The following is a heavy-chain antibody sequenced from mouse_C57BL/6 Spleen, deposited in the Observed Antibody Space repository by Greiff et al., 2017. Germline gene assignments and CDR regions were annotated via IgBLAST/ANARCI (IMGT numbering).Heavy chain of an antibody. V-gene: IGHV1-66*01. CDR2: IYPGSGNT. Sequence: QVQLQQSGPELVKPGASVKISCKASGYSFTSYYIHWVKQRPGQGLEWIGWIYPGSGNTKYNEKFKGKATLKADTSSSTAYMQLSSLTSEDSVVYYCAREGINYVLFDYWGQGTTLTVSS. J-gene: IGHJ2*01. CDR1: GYSFTSYY. CDR3: AREGINYVLFDY. D-gene: IGHD1-1*02.